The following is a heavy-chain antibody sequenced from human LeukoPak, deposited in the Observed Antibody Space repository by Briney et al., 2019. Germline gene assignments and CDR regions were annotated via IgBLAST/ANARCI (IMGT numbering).Heavy chain of an antibody. CDR2: ISYDGSNK. J-gene: IGHJ4*02. D-gene: IGHD2-2*01. Sequence: PGGSLRLSCAASGFTFSSYAMHWVRQAPGKGLEWVAVISYDGSNKYYADSVKGRFTISRDNSKNTLYLQMNSLRAEDTAVYYCARDSNYFDYWGQGTLSPSPQ. CDR3: ARDSNYFDY. V-gene: IGHV3-30*04. CDR1: GFTFSSYA.